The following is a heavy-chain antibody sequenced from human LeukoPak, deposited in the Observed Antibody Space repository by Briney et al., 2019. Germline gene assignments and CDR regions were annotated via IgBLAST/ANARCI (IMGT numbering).Heavy chain of an antibody. D-gene: IGHD6-13*01. CDR3: AKRGYSSSWYLYDY. CDR1: GFTFSSYG. V-gene: IGHV3-23*01. Sequence: GGSLRLSCAASGFTFSSYGMSWVRQAPGKGLEWVSAISGSGGSTYYADSVKGRFTISRDNSKNTLYLQMNSLRAEDTAVYYCAKRGYSSSWYLYDYWGQGTLVTVSS. J-gene: IGHJ4*02. CDR2: ISGSGGST.